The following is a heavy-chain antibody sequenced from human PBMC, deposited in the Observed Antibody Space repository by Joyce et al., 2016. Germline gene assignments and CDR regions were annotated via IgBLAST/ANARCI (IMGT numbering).Heavy chain of an antibody. CDR3: ARGGTSSDHFFFYTLDI. Sequence: QVLLVQSGATVKRPGSSLKVSCKSSGGAFSNFTVNWVRQAPGQHLEWMGGIIPVFGAAKYAEHFQGRVTLTADLSTRTAFMELSSLTSADTAVYYCARGGTSSDHFFFYTLDIWGPGTTVIVSS. CDR2: IIPVFGAA. V-gene: IGHV1-69*12. J-gene: IGHJ6*02. D-gene: IGHD1-14*01. CDR1: GGAFSNFT.